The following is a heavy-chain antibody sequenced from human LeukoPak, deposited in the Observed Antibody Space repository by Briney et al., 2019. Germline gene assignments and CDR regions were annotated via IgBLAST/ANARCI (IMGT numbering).Heavy chain of an antibody. V-gene: IGHV4-61*02. Sequence: PSETLSLTCTVSGGSISSGSYYWSWIRQPAGKGLEWIGRIYTSGSTNYNPSLKSRVTISVDTSKNQFSLKLSSVTAADTAVYYCARVPVGPRSGAATGRPRRQYFQHWGQGTLVTVSS. CDR2: IYTSGST. CDR1: GGSISSGSYY. CDR3: ARVPVGPRSGAATGRPRRQYFQH. D-gene: IGHD6-13*01. J-gene: IGHJ1*01.